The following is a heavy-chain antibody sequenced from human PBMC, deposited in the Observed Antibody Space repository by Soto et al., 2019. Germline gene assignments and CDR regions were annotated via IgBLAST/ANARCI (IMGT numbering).Heavy chain of an antibody. CDR2: IIPIFGTA. CDR3: ARSSSGYYDSSTFDY. Sequence: ASVKVSCKASGGTFSSYAISWVRQAPGQGLEWMGGIIPIFGTANYAQKFQGRVTITADESTSTAYMELSSLRSEDTAVYYCARSSSGYYDSSTFDYWGQGTLVTVSS. V-gene: IGHV1-69*13. CDR1: GGTFSSYA. D-gene: IGHD3-22*01. J-gene: IGHJ4*02.